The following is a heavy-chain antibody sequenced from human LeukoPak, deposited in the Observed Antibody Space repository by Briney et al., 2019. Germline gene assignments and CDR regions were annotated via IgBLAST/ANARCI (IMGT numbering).Heavy chain of an antibody. Sequence: GGSLRLSCAASGFTVSSNYMSWVRQAPGKGLEWASVIYSGGSTYYADSVKGRFTISRDNSKNTLYLQMNSPRAEDTAVYYCARGERVVYYDYWGQGTLVTVSS. CDR3: ARGERVVYYDY. J-gene: IGHJ4*02. CDR1: GFTVSSNY. V-gene: IGHV3-53*01. CDR2: IYSGGST. D-gene: IGHD1-14*01.